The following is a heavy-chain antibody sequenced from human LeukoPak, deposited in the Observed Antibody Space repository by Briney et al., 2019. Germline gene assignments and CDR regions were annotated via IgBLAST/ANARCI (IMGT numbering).Heavy chain of an antibody. CDR2: IRSKADNYAT. Sequence: SGGSLRLSCTASGFSFSGHWMHWVRQASGKGLEWVGRIRSKADNYATAYAASVQGRCTISRDDSKNTAYLQLNSLKTEDTAVYYCTQSNYWGQGALVTVSS. J-gene: IGHJ4*02. CDR3: TQSNY. V-gene: IGHV3-73*01. CDR1: GFSFSGHW.